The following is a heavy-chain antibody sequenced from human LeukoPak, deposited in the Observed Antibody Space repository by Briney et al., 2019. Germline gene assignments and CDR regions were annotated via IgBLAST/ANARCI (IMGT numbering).Heavy chain of an antibody. Sequence: SETLSLTSTVSGGSISSLYWSWIGQPPGPELRWMGCFYYSGSTNYNPSLKSRVTISVDTSKNQFSLKLSSVTAADTAVYYCATHGYCSGGSCFYAYWGQGTLVTVSS. CDR1: GGSISSLY. J-gene: IGHJ4*02. CDR2: FYYSGST. V-gene: IGHV4-59*08. CDR3: ATHGYCSGGSCFYAY. D-gene: IGHD2-15*01.